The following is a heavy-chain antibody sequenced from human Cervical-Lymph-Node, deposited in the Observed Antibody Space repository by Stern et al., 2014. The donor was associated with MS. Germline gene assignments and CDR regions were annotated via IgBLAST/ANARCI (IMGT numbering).Heavy chain of an antibody. D-gene: IGHD5-24*01. CDR2: IFPADSDT. J-gene: IGHJ4*02. CDR3: ARHHGHSPTPFDS. Sequence: EVQLVESGSEVKKPGESLKISCKASRDSFTHSWIGWVRQMPGKGLAWMGIIFPADSDTNYTPSFKGQVPFSVDRSTSPASLQWSSLKASDTAIYYCARHHGHSPTPFDSWGQGTRVTVSS. CDR1: RDSFTHSW. V-gene: IGHV5-51*01.